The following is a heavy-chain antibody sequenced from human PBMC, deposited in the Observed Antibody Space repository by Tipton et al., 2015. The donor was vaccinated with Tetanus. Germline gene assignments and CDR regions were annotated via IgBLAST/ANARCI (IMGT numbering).Heavy chain of an antibody. J-gene: IGHJ6*02. V-gene: IGHV3-30*04. CDR3: ARGSGSYTYYGMDV. Sequence: SLRLSCAASGFTFSSYAMHWVRQAPGKGLEWVAVISYDGSNKYYADSVKGRFTISRDNSKNTLYLQMNSLRAEDTAVYYCARGSGSYTYYGMDVWGQGTTVTVPS. D-gene: IGHD1-26*01. CDR2: ISYDGSNK. CDR1: GFTFSSYA.